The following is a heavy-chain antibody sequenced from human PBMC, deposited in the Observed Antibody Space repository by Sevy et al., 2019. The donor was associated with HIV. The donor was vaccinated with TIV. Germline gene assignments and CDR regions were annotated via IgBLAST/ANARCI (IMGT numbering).Heavy chain of an antibody. Sequence: GGSLRLSCAASGFAFSSSWMTWVRQAPGKGLEWVANIRQDGSEKYYVDFLKGRFTISRDNAKNSLYLQMNSLRAEDTAVYYCARLCTGVIDYYYYGMDVWGQGTTVTVSS. J-gene: IGHJ6*02. CDR3: ARLCTGVIDYYYYGMDV. CDR2: IRQDGSEK. D-gene: IGHD2-8*01. CDR1: GFAFSSSW. V-gene: IGHV3-7*01.